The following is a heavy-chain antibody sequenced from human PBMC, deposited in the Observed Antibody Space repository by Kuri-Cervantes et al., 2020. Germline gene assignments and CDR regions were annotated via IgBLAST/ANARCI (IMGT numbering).Heavy chain of an antibody. CDR2: INHSGST. J-gene: IGHJ4*02. V-gene: IGHV4-34*01. D-gene: IGHD3-16*01. CDR3: AREQMGGGALDY. CDR1: GGSFSGYY. Sequence: SETLSLTCAVYGGSFSGYYWSWIRQSPGKGLEWLGEINHSGSTNDNPSLKSRVTISIDTSKNQFSLNVSSVTAADTAVYYCAREQMGGGALDYWGQGTPVTVSS.